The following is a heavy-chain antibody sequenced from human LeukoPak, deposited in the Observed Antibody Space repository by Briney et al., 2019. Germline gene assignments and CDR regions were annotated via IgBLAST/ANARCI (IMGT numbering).Heavy chain of an antibody. V-gene: IGHV3-21*01. J-gene: IGHJ3*01. Sequence: ETLSLTCAVYGGSFSGYYWSWIRQPPGKGLEWVSAITRSSSSIYYADSVNGRFTISRDNAKRSVYLQMNSLRAEDTAVYYCTSELYFSDGSGLWGPGTMVTVSS. CDR2: ITRSSSSI. D-gene: IGHD3-22*01. CDR1: GGSFSGYY. CDR3: TSELYFSDGSGL.